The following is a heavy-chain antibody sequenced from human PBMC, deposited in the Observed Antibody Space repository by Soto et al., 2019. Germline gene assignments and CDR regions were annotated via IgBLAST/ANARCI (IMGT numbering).Heavy chain of an antibody. Sequence: QVQLQQWGAGLLKPSETLSLTCAVYGGSFSGYYWSWIRQPPGKGLEWIGESNHSGSTNYNPSLKSRVTISVDTSKNQFSLKLSSVTAADTAVYYCARGVPYSSSWLDYWGQGTLVTVSS. CDR3: ARGVPYSSSWLDY. CDR1: GGSFSGYY. J-gene: IGHJ4*02. D-gene: IGHD6-13*01. CDR2: SNHSGST. V-gene: IGHV4-34*01.